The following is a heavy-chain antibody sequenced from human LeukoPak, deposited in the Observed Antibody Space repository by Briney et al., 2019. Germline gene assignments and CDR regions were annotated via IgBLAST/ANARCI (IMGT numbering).Heavy chain of an antibody. CDR2: INPDGSTT. CDR1: GFTFSDYW. V-gene: IGHV3-74*01. J-gene: IGHJ5*02. CDR3: ARDGRGYCGGDCFLSWFDP. Sequence: QPGGSLRLSCAASGFTFSDYWLHWVRQAPGKGLVWVSIINPDGSTTSYADSVKGRFTISRDNAKNSLYLQMSSLRAEDTAVYYCARDGRGYCGGDCFLSWFDPWGQGTLVTVSS. D-gene: IGHD2-21*02.